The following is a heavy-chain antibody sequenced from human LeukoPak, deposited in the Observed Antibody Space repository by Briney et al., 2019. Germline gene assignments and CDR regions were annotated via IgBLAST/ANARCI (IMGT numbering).Heavy chain of an antibody. CDR1: GYIFTGYY. J-gene: IGHJ4*02. D-gene: IGHD3-22*01. CDR2: INPNSGDT. CDR3: ARDRGDYYDWSGFSYYFDY. Sequence: GASVKVSCKASGYIFTGYYMHWVRQAPGQGLEWMGWINPNSGDTNYAQKFQGRVTMTRDTSISTAYMELSRLRSEDMAVYYCARDRGDYYDWSGFSYYFDYWGQGTLVTVSS. V-gene: IGHV1-2*02.